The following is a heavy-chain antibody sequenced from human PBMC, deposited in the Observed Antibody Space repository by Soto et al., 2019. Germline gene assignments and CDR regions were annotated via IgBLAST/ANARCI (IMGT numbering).Heavy chain of an antibody. CDR1: GFTFSSYG. Sequence: CLRPSCSASGFTFSSYGMHWVRHAPFNLLEWVAVISYDGSNKYYADSVKGRFTISRDNSKNTLYLQMNSLRAEDTAVYYCAKESRAMGVYYYYGMDVWGQGTTVTVSS. CDR3: AKESRAMGVYYYYGMDV. J-gene: IGHJ6*02. V-gene: IGHV3-30*18. CDR2: ISYDGSNK. D-gene: IGHD5-18*01.